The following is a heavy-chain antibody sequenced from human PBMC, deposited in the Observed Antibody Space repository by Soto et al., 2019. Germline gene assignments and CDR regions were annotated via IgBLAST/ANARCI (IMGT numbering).Heavy chain of an antibody. CDR3: AKDCGYYGSGSYYKYYFDY. Sequence: GGSLRLSCAASGFTFSSYAMSWVRQAPGKGLEWVSAISGSGGSTYYADSVKGRFTISRDNSKNTLYLQMNSLRAEDTAVYYCAKDCGYYGSGSYYKYYFDYWGQGTLVTVS. CDR1: GFTFSSYA. CDR2: ISGSGGST. J-gene: IGHJ4*02. V-gene: IGHV3-23*01. D-gene: IGHD3-10*01.